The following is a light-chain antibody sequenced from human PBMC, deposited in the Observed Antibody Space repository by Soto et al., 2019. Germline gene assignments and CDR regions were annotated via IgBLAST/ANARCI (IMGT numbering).Light chain of an antibody. Sequence: EIVLTQSPGTLSLSPGERATLSCRASQSVSSSYLAWYQQKPGQAPRLLIYDTSSRATGIPDRFSGSGSGTYFTLAISRLEPEDLAVYYCQQCGSSPSFGQGTKVELK. CDR3: QQCGSSPS. CDR1: QSVSSSY. CDR2: DTS. J-gene: IGKJ1*01. V-gene: IGKV3-20*01.